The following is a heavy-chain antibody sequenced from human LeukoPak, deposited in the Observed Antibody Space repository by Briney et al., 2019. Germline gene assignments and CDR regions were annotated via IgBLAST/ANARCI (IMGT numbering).Heavy chain of an antibody. J-gene: IGHJ4*02. V-gene: IGHV3-21*01. Sequence: PGGSLRLSCAASGFTFSSYSMNWVRQAPGKGLEWVSSISSSSSYIYYADSVKGRFTISRDNAKSSLYLQMNSLRAEDTAVYYCARGAAALGYFDYWGQGTLVTVSS. CDR2: ISSSSSYI. CDR1: GFTFSSYS. CDR3: ARGAAALGYFDY. D-gene: IGHD2-2*01.